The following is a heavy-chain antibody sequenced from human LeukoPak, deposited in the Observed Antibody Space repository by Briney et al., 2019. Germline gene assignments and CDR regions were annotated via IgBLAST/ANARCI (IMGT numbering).Heavy chain of an antibody. CDR2: INQDGSEE. D-gene: IGHD5-12*01. CDR3: VRDGGISGYDLLDY. V-gene: IGHV3-7*01. J-gene: IGHJ4*02. CDR1: GFTFSRYW. Sequence: GGSLRLSCAASGFTFSRYWMTWVRQAPGKGLEWVAHINQDGSEEHYVDSVKARFTISGDNAKNSLYLQMNSLRAEDTAVYYCVRDGGISGYDLLDYWGQGTLVTVSS.